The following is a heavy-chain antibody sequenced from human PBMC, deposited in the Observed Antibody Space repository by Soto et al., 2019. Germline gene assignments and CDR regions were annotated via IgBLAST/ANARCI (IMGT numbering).Heavy chain of an antibody. CDR2: ISSSSSYI. CDR1: GFTFSSYS. V-gene: IGHV3-21*01. CDR3: ARGCSGGSCYSFYNWFDP. Sequence: EVQLVESGGGLVKPGGSLRLSCAASGFTFSSYSMNWVRQAPGKGLEWVSSISSSSSYIYYADSVKGRFTISRDNAKNSLYLQMKSLRAEDTAVYYCARGCSGGSCYSFYNWFDPWGQGTLVTVSS. D-gene: IGHD2-15*01. J-gene: IGHJ5*02.